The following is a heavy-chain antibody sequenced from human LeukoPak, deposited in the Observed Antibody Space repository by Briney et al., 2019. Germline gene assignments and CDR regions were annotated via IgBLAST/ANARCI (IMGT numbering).Heavy chain of an antibody. V-gene: IGHV1-69*13. CDR1: GGTFSSYA. CDR3: AREMGIAASRVALAYFDY. Sequence: SVKVSCKASGGTFSSYAISWVRQAPGQGLEWMGGIIPIFGTANYAQKFQGRVTITADESTSTAYMELSSLRSEDTAVYYCAREMGIAASRVALAYFDYWGQGTLVTVSS. CDR2: IIPIFGTA. J-gene: IGHJ4*02. D-gene: IGHD6-13*01.